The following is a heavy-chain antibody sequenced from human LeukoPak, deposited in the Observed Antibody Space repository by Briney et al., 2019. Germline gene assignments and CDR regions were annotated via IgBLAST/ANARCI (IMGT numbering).Heavy chain of an antibody. CDR2: IYTSGST. V-gene: IGHV4-61*02. CDR3: ARAPQRVPTTPLLYYYYYMDV. J-gene: IGHJ6*03. D-gene: IGHD2-2*01. CDR1: GGSISSGSYY. Sequence: PSQTLSLTCTVSGGSISSGSYYWSWIRQPAGKGLEWIGRIYTSGSTNYNPSLKSRVTISVDTSKNQFPLKLSSVTAADTVVYYCARAPQRVPTTPLLYYYYYMDVWGKGTTVTVSS.